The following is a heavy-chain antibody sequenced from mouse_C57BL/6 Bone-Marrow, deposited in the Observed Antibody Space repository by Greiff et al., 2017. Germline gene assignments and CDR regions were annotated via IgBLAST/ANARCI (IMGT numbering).Heavy chain of an antibody. Sequence: VQLQQPGAELVKPGASVKLSCKASGYTFTGYCMHWVKQRPGRGLEWIGGIDPNSGGTKYNEKFKGKATVTVDKPSSTAYLQLSSLTSEDSAVYYCARRGAWFDYWGQGTLVTVSA. CDR2: IDPNSGGT. V-gene: IGHV1-72*01. D-gene: IGHD3-1*01. CDR3: ARRGAWFDY. J-gene: IGHJ3*01. CDR1: GYTFTGYC.